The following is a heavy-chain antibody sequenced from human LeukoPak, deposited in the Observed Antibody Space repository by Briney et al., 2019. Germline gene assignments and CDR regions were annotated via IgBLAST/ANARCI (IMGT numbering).Heavy chain of an antibody. CDR2: IDSSGGYM. Sequence: GGSLRLSCEASGFTFNTYSMNWARQAPGKGLEWVSSIDSSGGYMFYADSVKGRFIISRDNAKDSPYLQMNSLRAEDTAVYYCAHGSALIWGQGTMVTDSS. CDR3: AHGSALI. V-gene: IGHV3-21*06. CDR1: GFTFNTYS. J-gene: IGHJ3*02.